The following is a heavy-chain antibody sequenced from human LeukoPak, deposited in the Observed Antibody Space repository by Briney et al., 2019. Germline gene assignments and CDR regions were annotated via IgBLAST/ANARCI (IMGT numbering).Heavy chain of an antibody. CDR2: ISSSGSTI. D-gene: IGHD7-27*01. CDR1: GFTFSSYE. J-gene: IGHJ4*02. CDR3: AKPLGIGDY. V-gene: IGHV3-48*03. Sequence: GGSLRLSCAASGFTFSSYEMNWVRQAPGKGLEWVSYISSSGSTIYYADSVKGRFTISRDNAKNTLYLQMNSLRAEDTAVYYCAKPLGIGDYWGQGTLVTVSS.